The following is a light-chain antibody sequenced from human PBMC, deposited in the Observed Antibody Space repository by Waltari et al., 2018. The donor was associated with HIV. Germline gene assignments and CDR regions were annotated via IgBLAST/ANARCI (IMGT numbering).Light chain of an antibody. CDR2: VAS. Sequence: DIQLTQSPSFLSPSVGDSVTITCRASQGIGSYLAWYQQKPGKAPQLLIYVASILQSGVPSRFSGSGSGTEFTLTTSSVRPEDCATYYCQQLNHYPHNSGQGTKVEIK. CDR1: QGIGSY. V-gene: IGKV1-9*01. J-gene: IGKJ2*01. CDR3: QQLNHYPHN.